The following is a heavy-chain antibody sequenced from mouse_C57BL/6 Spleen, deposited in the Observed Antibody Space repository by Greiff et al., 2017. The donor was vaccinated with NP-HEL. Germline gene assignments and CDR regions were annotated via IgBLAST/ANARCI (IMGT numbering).Heavy chain of an antibody. V-gene: IGHV1-22*01. CDR3: ASGEAWFAY. Sequence: VHVKQSGPELVKPGASVKMSCKASGYTFTDYNMHWVKQSHGKSLEWIGYINPNNGGTSYNQKFKGKATLTVNKSSSTAYMELRSLTSEDSAVYYCASGEAWFAYWGQGTLVTVSA. CDR1: GYTFTDYN. J-gene: IGHJ3*01. CDR2: INPNNGGT.